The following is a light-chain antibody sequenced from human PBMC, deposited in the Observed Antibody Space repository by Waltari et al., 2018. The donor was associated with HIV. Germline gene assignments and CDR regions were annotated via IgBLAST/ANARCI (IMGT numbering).Light chain of an antibody. J-gene: IGLJ1*01. CDR1: LGYSDYK. Sequence: QPVLTQPPSTSASLGASVTLTCTLNLGYSDYKVAWDQQRPGKGPQFVMRVWTGWIVGSEGDGISDRSSVWVSGMNRLLTMKNIQEEDESDYHCGAGHGSGNNFVYVFGTGTRVTVL. V-gene: IGLV9-49*03. CDR3: GAGHGSGNNFVYV. CDR2: VWTGWIVG.